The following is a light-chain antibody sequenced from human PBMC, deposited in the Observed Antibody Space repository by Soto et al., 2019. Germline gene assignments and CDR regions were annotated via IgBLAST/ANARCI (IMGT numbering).Light chain of an antibody. Sequence: QSALNQPASGSGSPGQWITVSCTGTSSDVGVYTHVAWYQQHPGKVPKLVIYEVTNRPSGVASRFSGSKSGTSATLGLTGFQTGDEAEYYCGSWDSSLSAYVFGTGTKVTVL. J-gene: IGLJ1*01. CDR1: SSDVGVYTH. V-gene: IGLV2-14*01. CDR2: EVT. CDR3: GSWDSSLSAYV.